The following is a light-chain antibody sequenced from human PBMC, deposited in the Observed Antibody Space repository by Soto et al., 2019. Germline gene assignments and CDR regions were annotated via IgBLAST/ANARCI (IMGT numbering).Light chain of an antibody. CDR1: QAVNTR. CDR3: QQYGSSPST. J-gene: IGKJ3*01. Sequence: EIVLTQSPATLSSFPGDRVTLSCRASQAVNTRLAWYQHKPGQAPRLLIYDASRRATGIPDRFSGSGSGTDFTLTISRLEPEDFAVYYCQQYGSSPSTFGPGTKVDIK. V-gene: IGKV3-20*01. CDR2: DAS.